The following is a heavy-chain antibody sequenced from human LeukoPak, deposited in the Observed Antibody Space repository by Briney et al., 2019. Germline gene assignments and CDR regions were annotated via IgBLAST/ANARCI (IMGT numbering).Heavy chain of an antibody. V-gene: IGHV4-61*02. Sequence: SQTLSLTCTVSGGSISSGSYYWSWIRQPAGKGLEWIGRIYTSGSTNYNPFLKSRVTISVDTSKNQFSLKLSSVTAADTAVYYCARDSVWGSYNYFDYWGQGTLVTVSS. CDR3: ARDSVWGSYNYFDY. D-gene: IGHD3-16*01. CDR2: IYTSGST. J-gene: IGHJ4*02. CDR1: GGSISSGSYY.